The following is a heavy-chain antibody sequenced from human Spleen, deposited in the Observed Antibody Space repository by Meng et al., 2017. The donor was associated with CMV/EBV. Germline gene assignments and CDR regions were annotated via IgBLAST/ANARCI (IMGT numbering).Heavy chain of an antibody. CDR3: ARVFFGSDYYDSNGYYFDY. V-gene: IGHV3-53*01. J-gene: IGHJ4*01. CDR2: IYVGGST. CDR1: GFTVGSNY. Sequence: GESLKISCAAPGFTVGSNYMSWVRQAPGKGLEWVSAIYVGGSTQYADSVEGRFTIPRDNSKNTLYLQMNSLRVEDTAVFYCARVFFGSDYYDSNGYYFDYWGHGTLVTVSS. D-gene: IGHD3-22*01.